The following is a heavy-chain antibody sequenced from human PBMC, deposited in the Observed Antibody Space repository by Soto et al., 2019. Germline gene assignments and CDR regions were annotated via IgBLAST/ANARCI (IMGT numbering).Heavy chain of an antibody. CDR2: ISGSGGST. CDR3: AAPSDDILTGYYIHHFYYYYGMDV. V-gene: IGHV3-23*01. Sequence: GGSLRLSCAASGFTFSSYAMSWVRQAPGKRLEWVSAISGSGGSTYYADSVKGRFTISRDNSKNTLYLQMNSLRAEDTAVYYCAAPSDDILTGYYIHHFYYYYGMDVWGQGTTVTVSS. CDR1: GFTFSSYA. J-gene: IGHJ6*02. D-gene: IGHD3-9*01.